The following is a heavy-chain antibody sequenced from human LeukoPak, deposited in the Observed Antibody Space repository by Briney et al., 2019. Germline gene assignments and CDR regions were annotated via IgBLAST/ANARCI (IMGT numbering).Heavy chain of an antibody. CDR1: GYTLTELS. V-gene: IGHV1-24*01. D-gene: IGHD2-2*02. Sequence: GASVKVSCKVSGYTLTELSMHWVRQAPGKGFEWMGGFDPEDGETIYAQKFQGRVTMTEDTSTDTAYMELSSLRSEDTAVYYCATDSECSSTSCYRNYNWFDPWGQGTLVTVSS. CDR3: ATDSECSSTSCYRNYNWFDP. CDR2: FDPEDGET. J-gene: IGHJ5*02.